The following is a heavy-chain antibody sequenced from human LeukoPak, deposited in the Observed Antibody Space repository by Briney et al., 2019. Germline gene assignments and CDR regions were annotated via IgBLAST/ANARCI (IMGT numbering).Heavy chain of an antibody. V-gene: IGHV1-2*02. D-gene: IGHD3-9*01. CDR2: INPNSGGT. CDR1: GYTFTDYY. Sequence: GASVKVSCKASGYTFTDYYMHWVRQAPGQGLEWMGWINPNSGGTNYAQKFLGRVTMTRDTSISTAYMELSRLESDDTAVYYCAREYYDILTGYGPYYYMDVWGKGTTVTVSS. CDR3: AREYYDILTGYGPYYYMDV. J-gene: IGHJ6*03.